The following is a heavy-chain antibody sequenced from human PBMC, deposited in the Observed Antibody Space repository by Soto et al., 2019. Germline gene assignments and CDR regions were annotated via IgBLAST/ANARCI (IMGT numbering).Heavy chain of an antibody. D-gene: IGHD3-22*01. J-gene: IGHJ4*02. CDR1: GFTFSNYA. CDR2: ISGSGGST. V-gene: IGHV3-23*01. CDR3: ASRNYYESSGYYYWYYFDF. Sequence: EVQLLESGGGFVQPGGSLRLSCAASGFTFSNYAMSWVRQAPGKGLEWVSAISGSGGSTYYADSVKGRFTISRDNSKNTLNLQMSSLGAEDTAVYYCASRNYYESSGYYYWYYFDFWGQGTLVTVSS.